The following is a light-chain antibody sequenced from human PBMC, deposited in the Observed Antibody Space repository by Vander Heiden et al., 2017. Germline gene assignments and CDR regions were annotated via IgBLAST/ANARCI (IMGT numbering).Light chain of an antibody. CDR1: QSISGW. CDR3: QQYNSYSALT. CDR2: DAS. V-gene: IGKV1-5*01. J-gene: IGKJ4*01. Sequence: DIQMSQSPSTLSASVRDRATITCRASQSISGWLAWYQQKPGKGPKLLIYDASSLESGVPSRFSGSGSGTEFTLTLSSLQPDDFATYYCQQYNSYSALTFGGGTKVEIK.